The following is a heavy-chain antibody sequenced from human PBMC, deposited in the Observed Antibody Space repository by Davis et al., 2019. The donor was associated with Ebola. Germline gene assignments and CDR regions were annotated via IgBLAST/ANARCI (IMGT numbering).Heavy chain of an antibody. J-gene: IGHJ6*02. V-gene: IGHV3-7*03. CDR3: AKDMVFSYYYYGLDV. Sequence: PGGSLRLSCAASGATFSTYWMSWDRQPPGKGLEWVANIKVDGSEKNYVDSGKGRFTISRDNAKKFLYLKMNNMTPEDTALYYCAKDMVFSYYYYGLDVWGQGTTVTVSS. CDR2: IKVDGSEK. D-gene: IGHD3-10*01. CDR1: GATFSTYW.